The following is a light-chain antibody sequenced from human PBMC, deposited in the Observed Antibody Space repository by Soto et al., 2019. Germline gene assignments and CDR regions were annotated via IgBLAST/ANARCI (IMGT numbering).Light chain of an antibody. J-gene: IGLJ3*02. CDR3: SSYTSSSTRV. Sequence: QSALTQPASVSGSPGQSITISCTGTSSDVGGYNYVSWYQQHPGTAPKLMIYEVSNQPSAVSHRFSGSKSGNTASLTISGLQAEDEADYYCSSYTSSSTRVFGGGTKLTVL. CDR1: SSDVGGYNY. CDR2: EVS. V-gene: IGLV2-14*01.